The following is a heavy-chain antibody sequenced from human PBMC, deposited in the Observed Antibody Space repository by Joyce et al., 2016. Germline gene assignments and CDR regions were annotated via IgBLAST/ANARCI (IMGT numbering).Heavy chain of an antibody. D-gene: IGHD1-26*01. V-gene: IGHV3-23*03. CDR2: INMGGTTT. J-gene: IGHJ5*02. CDR1: GFTFTSHG. Sequence: EVHLLDSGGGLVQPGGSLRLSCAASGFTFTSHGIGWVRQVPGKGLEWVSGINMGGTTTYYADSVKGRFTISKDNSQNILYLQMNSLRFDDTALYFCTKDDGWVAVSWGQGTLVSVSS. CDR3: TKDDGWVAVS.